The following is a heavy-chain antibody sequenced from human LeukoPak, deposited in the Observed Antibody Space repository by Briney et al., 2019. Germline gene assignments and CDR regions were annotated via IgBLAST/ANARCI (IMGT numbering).Heavy chain of an antibody. CDR2: IYYSGST. J-gene: IGHJ6*02. CDR1: GGSISRYY. Sequence: SETLSLTCTVSGGSISRYYWSWIRQPPGKGLEWIGYIYYSGSTNYNPSLKSRVTVSVDTSKNQFSLKLSSVTAADTAVYYCARLKAAAGTRYHYYGMDVWGQGTTVTVSS. CDR3: ARLKAAAGTRYHYYGMDV. D-gene: IGHD6-13*01. V-gene: IGHV4-59*08.